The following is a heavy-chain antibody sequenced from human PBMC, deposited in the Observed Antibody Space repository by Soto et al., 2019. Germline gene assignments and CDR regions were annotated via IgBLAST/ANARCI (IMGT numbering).Heavy chain of an antibody. CDR1: GLTFSSYS. V-gene: IGHV3-48*01. J-gene: IGHJ4*02. CDR3: VMGYYFDY. CDR2: ISTSSTTI. D-gene: IGHD2-8*01. Sequence: PGGSLRLSCAASGLTFSSYSMNWVRQAPEKELECVSDISTSSTTIHYADYVKGRFTISRDNAKNSLYLQMNSLRAEDTAVYYCVMGYYFDYWGQGTLVTVSS.